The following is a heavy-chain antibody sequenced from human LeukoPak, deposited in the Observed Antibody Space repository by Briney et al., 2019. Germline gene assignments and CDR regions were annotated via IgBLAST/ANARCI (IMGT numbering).Heavy chain of an antibody. CDR3: ARNRDGYNTFDY. Sequence: SQTLSLTCTVSGGSINNGGYYWSWIRQHPGKGLEWIGYIYYSGSSYYNPSLRSRVTISVDTSKNHFSLKLSSVTAADTAVYYCARNRDGYNTFDYWGQGTLVTVSS. D-gene: IGHD5-24*01. CDR2: IYYSGSS. CDR1: GGSINNGGYY. J-gene: IGHJ4*02. V-gene: IGHV4-31*03.